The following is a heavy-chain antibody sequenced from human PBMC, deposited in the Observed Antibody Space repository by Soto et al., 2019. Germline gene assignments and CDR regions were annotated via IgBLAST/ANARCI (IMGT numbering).Heavy chain of an antibody. D-gene: IGHD6-19*01. V-gene: IGHV2-5*02. CDR3: AYRRDNGWYDFAY. CDR1: GFSLSTSGVG. J-gene: IGHJ4*02. Sequence: QITLKESGPTLLKPTQTLTLTCTFSGFSLSTSGVGVGWIRQPPGKALEWLALIYWDDDKRYSPSLKSRLTITKDTTKNRVVLTMTNMAPGDTGRYFCAYRRDNGWYDFAYWGQGALVTVSP. CDR2: IYWDDDK.